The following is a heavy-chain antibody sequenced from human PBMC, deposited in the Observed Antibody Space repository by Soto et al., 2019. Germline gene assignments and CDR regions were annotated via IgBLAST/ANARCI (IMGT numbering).Heavy chain of an antibody. Sequence: SETLSLTCAVYGGSFSGYYWSWIRQPPGKGLEWIGEINHSGSTNYNPSLKSRVTISVDTSKNQFSLKLSSVTAADTAVYYCARGGLVLRYFDWPPGGQYYFDYWGQGTLVTVSS. CDR3: ARGGLVLRYFDWPPGGQYYFDY. J-gene: IGHJ4*02. CDR1: GGSFSGYY. CDR2: INHSGST. V-gene: IGHV4-34*01. D-gene: IGHD3-9*01.